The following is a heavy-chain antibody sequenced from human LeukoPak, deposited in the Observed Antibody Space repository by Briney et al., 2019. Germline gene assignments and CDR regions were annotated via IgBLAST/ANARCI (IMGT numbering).Heavy chain of an antibody. CDR2: IYYSGST. V-gene: IGHV4-61*08. CDR1: GGSISLGGYY. CDR3: ARGQYHLLYWYFDL. J-gene: IGHJ2*01. D-gene: IGHD2-2*01. Sequence: SETLSLTCSVSGGSISLGGYYWSWVRQAPGKGLEWIGYIYYSGSTNYNPSLKSRVTISVDTSKNQFSLKLSSVTAADTAVYYCARGQYHLLYWYFDLWGRGTLVTVSS.